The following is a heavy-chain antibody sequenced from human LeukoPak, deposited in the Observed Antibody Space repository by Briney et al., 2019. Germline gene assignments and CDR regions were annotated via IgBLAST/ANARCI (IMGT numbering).Heavy chain of an antibody. Sequence: PGGSLRLSCAASGFIFEDYGMTWVRQAPGKGLEWVSGINGNGGSRGYADSVKGRFTISRDNANNSLYLQMNSLRAEDTAVYYCARGRNRHDYWGQGTLVTVSS. J-gene: IGHJ4*02. V-gene: IGHV3-20*04. CDR1: GFIFEDYG. CDR2: INGNGGSR. CDR3: ARGRNRHDY. D-gene: IGHD1-14*01.